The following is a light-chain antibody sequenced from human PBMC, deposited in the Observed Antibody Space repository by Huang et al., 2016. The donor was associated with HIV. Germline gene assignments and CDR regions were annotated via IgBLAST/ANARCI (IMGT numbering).Light chain of an antibody. V-gene: IGKV1-5*01. CDR1: QCISNW. CDR2: DAS. Sequence: DIQMTQSPSTLSASVGDSVTITCRASQCISNWLAWYQQKPGKAPKPLIYDASTWESGVPSTFSGSGSGTDCTLTISSLQPDNFATYYCQQYDSNPYTFGQGTKVEIK. CDR3: QQYDSNPYT. J-gene: IGKJ2*01.